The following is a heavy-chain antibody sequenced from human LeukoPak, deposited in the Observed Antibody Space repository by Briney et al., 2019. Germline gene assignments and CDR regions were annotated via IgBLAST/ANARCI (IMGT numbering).Heavy chain of an antibody. D-gene: IGHD6-13*01. CDR3: ARGGSSWYNSRGDFDY. CDR2: ISYDGSNK. Sequence: GGSLRLSCAASGFTFSTYAMHWVRQAPGKGLEWAALISYDGSNKYYADSVKGRFTISRDNSKNTLYLQMNSLRAEDTAVYYCARGGSSWYNSRGDFDYWGQGTLVTVSS. V-gene: IGHV3-30*14. J-gene: IGHJ4*02. CDR1: GFTFSTYA.